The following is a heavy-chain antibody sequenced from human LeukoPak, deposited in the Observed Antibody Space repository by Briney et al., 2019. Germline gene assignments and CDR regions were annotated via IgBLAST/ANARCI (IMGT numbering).Heavy chain of an antibody. D-gene: IGHD6-19*01. CDR3: TRGFYLGPAVAGRGPNWFDP. CDR2: IYHTGNI. J-gene: IGHJ5*02. CDR1: GASITSYY. V-gene: IGHV4-59*01. Sequence: SETLSLTCAVSGASITSYYWTWIRQPPGKGLEWIGYIYHTGNIKYNPSLNSRVTISIDTSKSQFSLKLSSVTAADTAVYYCTRGFYLGPAVAGRGPNWFDPWGQGTLVTVSS.